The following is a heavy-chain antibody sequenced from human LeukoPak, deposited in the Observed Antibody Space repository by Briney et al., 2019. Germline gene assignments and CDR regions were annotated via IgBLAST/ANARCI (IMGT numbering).Heavy chain of an antibody. Sequence: GASVTVSCTASGYTFTGYYMHWVRQAPGQGLEWMGWINPNSGGTNYAQKFQGRVTMTRDTSISTAYMELSRLRSDDTAVYYCATSDYGDYKLSGWGQGTLVTVSS. CDR1: GYTFTGYY. CDR3: ATSDYGDYKLSG. D-gene: IGHD4-17*01. V-gene: IGHV1-2*02. J-gene: IGHJ4*02. CDR2: INPNSGGT.